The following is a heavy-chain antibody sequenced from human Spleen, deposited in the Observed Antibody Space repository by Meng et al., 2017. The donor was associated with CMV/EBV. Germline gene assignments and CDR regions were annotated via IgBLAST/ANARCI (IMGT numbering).Heavy chain of an antibody. J-gene: IGHJ4*02. Sequence: KVSCKGSGYSFTSYWIGWVRQMPGKGLEWMGIIYPGDSDTRYSPSFQGQVTISADKSSSTAYLQWSSLKASDPAMYYCGRRGGGVVVALFDYWGQGTLVTVSS. V-gene: IGHV5-51*01. CDR1: GYSFTSYW. CDR2: IYPGDSDT. D-gene: IGHD2-15*01. CDR3: GRRGGGVVVALFDY.